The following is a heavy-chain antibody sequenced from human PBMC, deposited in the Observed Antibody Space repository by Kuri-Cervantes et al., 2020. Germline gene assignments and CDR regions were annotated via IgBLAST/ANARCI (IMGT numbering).Heavy chain of an antibody. D-gene: IGHD6-19*01. CDR1: GGSISSYY. V-gene: IGHV4-4*07. J-gene: IGHJ4*02. CDR3: AREHSSGYFSGWSSSCYFDY. Sequence: SETLSLTCTVSGGSISSYYWSWIRQPAGKGLEWIGRIYTSGSTNYNPSLKSRVTMSVDTSKNQFSLKLSSVTAADTAVYYCAREHSSGYFSGWSSSCYFDYWGQGTLVTVSS. CDR2: IYTSGST.